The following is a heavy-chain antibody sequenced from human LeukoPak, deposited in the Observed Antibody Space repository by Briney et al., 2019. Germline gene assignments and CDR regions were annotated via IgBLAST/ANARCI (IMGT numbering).Heavy chain of an antibody. CDR2: IKHNSGGT. CDR3: ATVLLANGVWLAFDI. J-gene: IGHJ3*02. V-gene: IGHV1-2*02. Sequence: ASVKVSCKASGYTFTGYYMHWVRQAPAQGLEWMGWIKHNSGGTNYAHKFQGRVTMTSDTSISTAHMELSRTRSDDTAVYYCATVLLANGVWLAFDIWGQGTMVTVSS. CDR1: GYTFTGYY. D-gene: IGHD2-8*01.